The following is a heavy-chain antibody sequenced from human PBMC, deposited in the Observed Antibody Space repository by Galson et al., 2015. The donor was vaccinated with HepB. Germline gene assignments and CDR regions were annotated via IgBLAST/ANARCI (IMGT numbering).Heavy chain of an antibody. CDR2: IYPGDSDT. Sequence: QSGAEVKKPGESLKISCKGSGYSFSSYWIGWVRQMPGKGLEWMGIIYPGDSDTRYSPSFRGQVTISADKSISTAYLQWSSLKASDTAMYYCARLHPDTVMVTAFDSWGQGTLVTVSS. V-gene: IGHV5-51*03. J-gene: IGHJ4*02. CDR3: ARLHPDTVMVTAFDS. CDR1: GYSFSSYW. D-gene: IGHD5-18*01.